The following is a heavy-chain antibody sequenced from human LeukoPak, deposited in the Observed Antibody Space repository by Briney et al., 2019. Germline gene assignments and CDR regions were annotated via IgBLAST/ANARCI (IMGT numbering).Heavy chain of an antibody. D-gene: IGHD1-1*01. CDR1: GFTFSSYW. J-gene: IGHJ4*02. V-gene: IGHV3-7*01. Sequence: GGSLRLSCAASGFTFSSYWMTWVRQAPGKGLEWVANIHQDGSEKYYVDSVKGRFSISRDNAKNSLYLQMNSLRAEDTAVYYCARARNWNDYFVWDQGTLVTVSS. CDR2: IHQDGSEK. CDR3: ARARNWNDYFV.